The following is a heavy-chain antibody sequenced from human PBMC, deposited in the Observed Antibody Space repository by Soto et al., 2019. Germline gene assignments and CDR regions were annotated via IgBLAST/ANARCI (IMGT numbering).Heavy chain of an antibody. Sequence: EVQLLESGGGLVQPGGSLRLSCAASGFTFSSYAMSWVRQAPGKWLEWVSAISGSGGSTYYADSVKGRFTISRYNSKTTQYMQRNSLRSEDTAVYYCAKDGEQLVPRRGGMDVWGQGTTVTVSS. CDR3: AKDGEQLVPRRGGMDV. CDR1: GFTFSSYA. CDR2: ISGSGGST. D-gene: IGHD6-6*01. J-gene: IGHJ6*02. V-gene: IGHV3-23*01.